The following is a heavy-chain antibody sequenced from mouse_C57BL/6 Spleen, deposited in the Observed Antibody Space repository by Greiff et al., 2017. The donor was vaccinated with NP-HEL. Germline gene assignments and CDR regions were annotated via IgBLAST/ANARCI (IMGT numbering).Heavy chain of an antibody. CDR3: ARSYYDPSWYFDV. CDR1: GYTFTSYW. V-gene: IGHV1-64*01. CDR2: IHPNSGST. Sequence: QVQLQQPGAELVKPGASVKLSCKASGYTFTSYWMHWVKQRPGQGLEWIGMIHPNSGSTNYNEKFKSKATLTVDKSSSTAYMQLSSLTSEDSAVYYCARSYYDPSWYFDVWGTGTTVTVSS. J-gene: IGHJ1*03. D-gene: IGHD2-10*01.